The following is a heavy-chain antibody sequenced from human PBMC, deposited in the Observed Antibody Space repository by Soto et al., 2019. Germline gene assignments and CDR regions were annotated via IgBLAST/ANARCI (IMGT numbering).Heavy chain of an antibody. CDR1: GCSVSSGNYY. D-gene: IGHD1-26*01. Sequence: QVQLQQSGSELVQPAETPPVTCTVSGCSVSSGNYYWSWIRQPPGKGLEWIGYIFHTGTTNYNPSLKRRVTISLDTSMNQFSLKLSSVTPADAAVYYCTRAPVSGSYCFDFWGQGNPVTVSS. CDR2: IFHTGTT. V-gene: IGHV4-61*01. J-gene: IGHJ4*02. CDR3: TRAPVSGSYCFDF.